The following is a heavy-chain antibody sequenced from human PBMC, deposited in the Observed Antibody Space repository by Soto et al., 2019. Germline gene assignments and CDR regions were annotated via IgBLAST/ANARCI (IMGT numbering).Heavy chain of an antibody. J-gene: IGHJ4*02. V-gene: IGHV1-18*01. Sequence: ASVKVSCKASGYTFNFNGITWVRQAPGQGLEWMGWISGFNGNTNYAADLQGRVTMTTDTSTSTAYMELRGLRSDDTAVYYCARIGVSSGHESPDFDSWGQGTLVTVSS. D-gene: IGHD3-16*01. CDR1: GYTFNFNG. CDR3: ARIGVSSGHESPDFDS. CDR2: ISGFNGNT.